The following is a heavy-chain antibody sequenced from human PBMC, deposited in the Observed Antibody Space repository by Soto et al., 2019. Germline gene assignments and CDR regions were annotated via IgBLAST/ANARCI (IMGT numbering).Heavy chain of an antibody. D-gene: IGHD2-8*01. Sequence: EVLLLESGGGFIHPGGSLRLSCAASGFSFSSFAMNWVRRAPGKGLEWVSLISGSADSTFYADSVKGRFTISRDNSKSTLYLQINSLRAEDTAVYYCAKTRGAMIYAISVYGMDVWGQGTTVTVSS. V-gene: IGHV3-23*01. J-gene: IGHJ6*02. CDR2: ISGSADST. CDR1: GFSFSSFA. CDR3: AKTRGAMIYAISVYGMDV.